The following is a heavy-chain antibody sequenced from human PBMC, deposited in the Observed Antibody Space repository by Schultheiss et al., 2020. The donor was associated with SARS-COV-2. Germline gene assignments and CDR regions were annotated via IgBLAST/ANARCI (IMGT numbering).Heavy chain of an antibody. V-gene: IGHV3-21*04. CDR2: ISSSSSYT. Sequence: GGSLRLSCAASGFTFSSYAMSWVRQAPGKGLEWVSSISSSSSYTNYADSVKGRFTISRDNAKNSLYLQMNSLRAEDTAVYYCAREAGSIDYWGQGTLVTVSS. J-gene: IGHJ4*02. CDR3: AREAGSIDY. CDR1: GFTFSSYA. D-gene: IGHD1/OR15-1a*01.